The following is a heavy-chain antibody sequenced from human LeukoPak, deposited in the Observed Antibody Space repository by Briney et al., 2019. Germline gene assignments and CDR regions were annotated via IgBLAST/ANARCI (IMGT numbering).Heavy chain of an antibody. V-gene: IGHV5-51*01. CDR2: IYGGDSDI. D-gene: IGHD5-12*01. J-gene: IGHJ4*02. Sequence: GESLKISCKASEYRFTSYWIGWARQMPGKGLEWMGIIYGGDSDIRYSPSFQSQVTISADKSITTAYLQWSSLKASDTAMYYCARRALGGYDSNYFDYWGQGTLVTVSS. CDR3: ARRALGGYDSNYFDY. CDR1: EYRFTSYW.